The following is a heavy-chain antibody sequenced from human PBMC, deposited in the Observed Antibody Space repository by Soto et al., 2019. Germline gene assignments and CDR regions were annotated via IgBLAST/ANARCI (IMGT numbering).Heavy chain of an antibody. CDR1: GFPFSSYV. V-gene: IGHV3-23*01. CDR3: EKAVTMVRGIKHYSYGMDV. Sequence: GGSLRLSCAVSGFPFSSYVMTWVRQAPGKGLEWVSVISGGGGSTNYAESVKGRFTISRDNSENTLYLQMNSLRAEDTAVYYCEKAVTMVRGIKHYSYGMDVWGQGTTVTVSS. CDR2: ISGGGGST. D-gene: IGHD3-10*01. J-gene: IGHJ6*02.